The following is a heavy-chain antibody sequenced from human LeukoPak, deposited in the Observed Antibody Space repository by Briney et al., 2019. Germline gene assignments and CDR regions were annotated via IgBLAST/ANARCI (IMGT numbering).Heavy chain of an antibody. V-gene: IGHV3-33*01. CDR3: ARFHGGTFHSDS. J-gene: IGHJ4*02. D-gene: IGHD4-23*01. CDR2: IWYDGSNK. CDR1: GFTFSTFG. Sequence: GGSLRLSCETSGFTFSTFGMHWVRQAPGKGLEWVAIIWYDGSNKYYADSVKGRFTISRDNSKNTLYLEMNSLRAEDTAVYYCARFHGGTFHSDSWGQGPLVTVSS.